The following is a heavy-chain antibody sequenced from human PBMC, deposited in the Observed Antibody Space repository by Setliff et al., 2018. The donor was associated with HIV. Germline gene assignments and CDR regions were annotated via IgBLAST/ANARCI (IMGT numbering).Heavy chain of an antibody. J-gene: IGHJ4*02. CDR1: GFIFGDYA. V-gene: IGHV3-49*04. CDR2: IRSRAYGGTT. Sequence: PGGSLRLSCASSGFIFGDYAMSWVRQAPGKGLEWVGVIRSRAYGGTTDYAASVKGRFTISRDVSKSIAYLQMNSLKTEDTAVYYCARSTSGSYPPDYWGQGTLVTVSS. CDR3: ARSTSGSYPPDY. D-gene: IGHD1-26*01.